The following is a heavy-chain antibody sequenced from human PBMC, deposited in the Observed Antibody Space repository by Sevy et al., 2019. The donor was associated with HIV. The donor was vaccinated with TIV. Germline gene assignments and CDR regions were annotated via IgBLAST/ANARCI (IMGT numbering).Heavy chain of an antibody. V-gene: IGHV3-30*18. CDR1: GFIFSSYG. Sequence: GGSLGLSCSASGFIFSSYGMHWVRQTPGKGLEWVAIISSDGSDDFYAESVRGRFTISRDNSRNTLYLQMDSLRLEDTAIYYCAKDKEDDYGDYYFDHWGQGALVTVSS. CDR2: ISSDGSDD. D-gene: IGHD4-17*01. CDR3: AKDKEDDYGDYYFDH. J-gene: IGHJ4*02.